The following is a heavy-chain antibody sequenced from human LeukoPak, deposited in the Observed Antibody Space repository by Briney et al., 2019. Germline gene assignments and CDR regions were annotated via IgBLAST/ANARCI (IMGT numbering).Heavy chain of an antibody. V-gene: IGHV3-7*01. CDR3: ARESTSSYYFDY. CDR1: GFTFSSYS. Sequence: GGSLRLSCAASGFTFSSYSMNWVRQAPGKGLEWVANIKQDGSEKYYVDSVKGRFTISRDNAKNSLYLQMNSLRAEDTAVYYCARESTSSYYFDYWGQGTLVTVSS. D-gene: IGHD2-2*01. J-gene: IGHJ4*02. CDR2: IKQDGSEK.